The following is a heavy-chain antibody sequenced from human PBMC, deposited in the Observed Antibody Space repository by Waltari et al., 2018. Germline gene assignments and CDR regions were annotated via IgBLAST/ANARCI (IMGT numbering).Heavy chain of an antibody. CDR3: TRDLYGSGGDWFDP. D-gene: IGHD3-10*01. V-gene: IGHV3-21*03. CDR1: WFDFRDYE. Sequence: EVRLAESGGGRVKPGGALSLACTASWFDFRDYEMNWVRQAPGTGLEWVSSIGGTHSNIFYADSVKGRFTVSRDNAKNSLYLQMDNLRAEDSGLYFCTRDLYGSGGDWFDPWGQGTLVTVSS. J-gene: IGHJ5*02. CDR2: IGGTHSNI.